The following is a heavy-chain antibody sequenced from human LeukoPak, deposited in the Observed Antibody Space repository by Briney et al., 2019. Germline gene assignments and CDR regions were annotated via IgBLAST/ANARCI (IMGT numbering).Heavy chain of an antibody. V-gene: IGHV4-30-4*01. CDR1: GGSISSGDYY. D-gene: IGHD3-10*01. Sequence: SQTLSLTCRVSGGSISSGDYYWSWIRQPPGKGLEWIEHIYYSGSTQHNPYLKSRVTISVETSKNKFSLKLSSVTATDTAVYYCARSLLSDGSGSDGFDPWCQGTLVTVSS. CDR3: ARSLLSDGSGSDGFDP. CDR2: IYYSGST. J-gene: IGHJ5*02.